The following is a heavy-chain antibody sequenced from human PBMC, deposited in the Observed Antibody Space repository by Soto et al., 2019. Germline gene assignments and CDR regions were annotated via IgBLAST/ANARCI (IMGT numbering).Heavy chain of an antibody. CDR1: GFTFSNYA. D-gene: IGHD3-3*01. J-gene: IGHJ6*02. CDR2: ISSNGGST. Sequence: SLRLSCSASGFTFSNYAMHWVRQAPGKGLEYVSAISSNGGSTYYADSVKGRFTISRDNSKNTLYLQMSSLRPEDTAVYYCVKEAATITIFGVVSTSEDVWGQGTTVTVYS. V-gene: IGHV3-64D*06. CDR3: VKEAATITIFGVVSTSEDV.